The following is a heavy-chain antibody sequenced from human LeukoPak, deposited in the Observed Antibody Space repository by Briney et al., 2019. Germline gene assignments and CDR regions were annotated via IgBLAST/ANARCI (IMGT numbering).Heavy chain of an antibody. V-gene: IGHV3-21*03. CDR1: GFTFSSYR. CDR3: ASIIVVVPAAMNSDAPDAFDI. J-gene: IGHJ3*02. CDR2: ISSSSSYI. Sequence: AGGSLRLSCAASGFTFSSYRMNWVRQAPGKGLEWVSSISSSSSYIYYADSVKGRFTISRDNAKNSMYLQMNSLRAEDTAVYYCASIIVVVPAAMNSDAPDAFDIWGQGTMVTVSS. D-gene: IGHD2-2*01.